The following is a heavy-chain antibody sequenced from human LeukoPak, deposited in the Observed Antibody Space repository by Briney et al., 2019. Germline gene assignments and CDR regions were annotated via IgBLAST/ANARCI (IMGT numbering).Heavy chain of an antibody. V-gene: IGHV1-69*06. CDR2: IMPMFGKA. Sequence: VKVSCEASGGTFRSYDISWVRQAPGQGLEWMGGIMPMFGKANYAQKFQGRVTTTADKATSTAYMELSSLRSEDTAVYYCAGGRTDIVVVPATLRNYYFDYWGQGTLVTVSS. J-gene: IGHJ4*02. CDR1: GGTFRSYD. CDR3: AGGRTDIVVVPATLRNYYFDY. D-gene: IGHD2-2*01.